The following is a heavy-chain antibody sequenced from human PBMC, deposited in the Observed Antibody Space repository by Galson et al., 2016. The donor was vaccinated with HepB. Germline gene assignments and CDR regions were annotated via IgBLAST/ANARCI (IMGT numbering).Heavy chain of an antibody. CDR3: ARASGTYNYFDY. V-gene: IGHV3-48*02. CDR1: GFTFSIYS. CDR2: ISSSSSTI. J-gene: IGHJ4*02. D-gene: IGHD1-26*01. Sequence: SLRLSCAASGFTFSIYSMNWVRQAPGKGLEWISHISSSSSTIYCADSVKGRFTISRDNAKNSLYLQMNSLSDEDTAVYYCARASGTYNYFDYWGQGTLVTVSS.